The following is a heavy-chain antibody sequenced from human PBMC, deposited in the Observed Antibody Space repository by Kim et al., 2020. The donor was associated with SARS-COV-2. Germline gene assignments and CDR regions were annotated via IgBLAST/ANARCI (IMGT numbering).Heavy chain of an antibody. CDR3: AREGCSSTSCYEWYFDL. Sequence: GGSLRLSCAASGFTFSSYAMHWVRQAPGKGLEWVAVISYDGSNKYYADSVKGRFTISRDNSKNTLYLQMNSLRAEDTAVYYCAREGCSSTSCYEWYFDLWGRGTLVTVSS. D-gene: IGHD2-2*01. V-gene: IGHV3-30-3*01. J-gene: IGHJ2*01. CDR2: ISYDGSNK. CDR1: GFTFSSYA.